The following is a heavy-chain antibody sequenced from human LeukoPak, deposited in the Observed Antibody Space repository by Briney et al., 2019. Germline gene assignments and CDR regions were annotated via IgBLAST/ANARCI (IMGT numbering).Heavy chain of an antibody. V-gene: IGHV1-18*01. CDR2: ISAYNGNT. J-gene: IGHJ4*02. CDR3: ARDSARITMIVVVTPPDY. CDR1: GYTFTSYG. Sequence: GASVKVSCKASGYTFTSYGISWVRQAPGQGLEWMGWISAYNGNTNYAQKLQGRVTMTTDTSTSTAYMELRSLRSDDTAVYYCARDSARITMIVVVTPPDYWGQGTLVTVSS. D-gene: IGHD3-22*01.